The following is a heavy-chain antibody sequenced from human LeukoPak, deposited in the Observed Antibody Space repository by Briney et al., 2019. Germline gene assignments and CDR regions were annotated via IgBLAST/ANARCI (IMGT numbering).Heavy chain of an antibody. Sequence: PGGSLRLSCAASGFTFSSYSMNWVRQAPGKGLEWVSSISSSSSYIYYADSVKGRFTISRDNAKNSLYLQMNSLRAEDTAVYYCARAIYDYGDYFDYWGQGTLVTVSS. CDR3: ARAIYDYGDYFDY. V-gene: IGHV3-21*01. J-gene: IGHJ4*02. CDR2: ISSSSSYI. D-gene: IGHD4-17*01. CDR1: GFTFSSYS.